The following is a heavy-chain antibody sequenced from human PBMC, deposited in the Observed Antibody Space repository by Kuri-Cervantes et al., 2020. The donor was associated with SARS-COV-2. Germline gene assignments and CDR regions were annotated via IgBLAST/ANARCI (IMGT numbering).Heavy chain of an antibody. CDR2: IYYSGST. V-gene: IGHV4-39*01. J-gene: IGHJ5*02. CDR1: GGSISSSSYY. CDR3: ARGGYSSSWYGVSGWFDP. D-gene: IGHD6-13*01. Sequence: SETLSLTCTVSGGSISSSSYYWGWIRQPPGKGLEWIGSIYYSGSTYYNPSLKSRVTISVDTSKNQFSLKLSSVTAADTAVYYCARGGYSSSWYGVSGWFDPWGQGTLVTVSS.